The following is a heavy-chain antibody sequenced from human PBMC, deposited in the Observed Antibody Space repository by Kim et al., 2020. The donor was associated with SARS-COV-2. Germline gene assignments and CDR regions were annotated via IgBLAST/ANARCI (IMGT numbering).Heavy chain of an antibody. CDR3: VSSPGP. J-gene: IGHJ5*02. V-gene: IGHV3-74*01. CDR1: GFNFSDHW. CDR2: ISGDGSTT. Sequence: GGSLRLSCTASGFNFSDHWMHWVRQAPGKGPVWVSCISGDGSTTNYAESVRGRFTVSRDNARNTLYLQMNSLRVEDTAVYYCVSSPGPWGQGTLVTVSS. D-gene: IGHD3-16*02.